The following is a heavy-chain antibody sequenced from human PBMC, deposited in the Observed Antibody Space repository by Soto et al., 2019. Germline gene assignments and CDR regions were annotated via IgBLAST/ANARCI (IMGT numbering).Heavy chain of an antibody. Sequence: GGSLRLSCAASGFTFSSYGMSWVRQAPGKGLEWVTTISGSDSGTYYADSVKGRFTISRDNSKNTLFLQMNSLRAEDTAVYYCAKDSYGSGWYSPFECWGRGTLVTV. CDR3: AKDSYGSGWYSPFEC. V-gene: IGHV3-23*01. CDR1: GFTFSSYG. CDR2: ISGSDSGT. D-gene: IGHD6-19*01. J-gene: IGHJ4*02.